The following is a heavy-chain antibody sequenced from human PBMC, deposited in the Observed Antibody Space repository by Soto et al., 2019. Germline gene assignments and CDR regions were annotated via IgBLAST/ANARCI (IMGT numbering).Heavy chain of an antibody. CDR3: TKEKSVMYSGYDAFDV. D-gene: IGHD5-12*01. CDR1: RLTFNSYE. Sequence: GGSLRLSCAAPRLTFNSYEMDWVRRAPGKGLEWVAYISSGGTIYYTDSVKGRFTISRDNADNSLYLQMNSLRAEDTAVYYCTKEKSVMYSGYDAFDVWGRGTMVTVS. J-gene: IGHJ3*01. CDR2: ISSGGTI. V-gene: IGHV3-48*03.